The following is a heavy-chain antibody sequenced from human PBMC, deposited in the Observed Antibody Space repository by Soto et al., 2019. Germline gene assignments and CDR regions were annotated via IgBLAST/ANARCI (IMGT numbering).Heavy chain of an antibody. Sequence: LRLSCAASRFAFANYEMHWVRQAPGKGLDWVAYINGGGDVKYYADSVEGRFTISRDNAKNALFLQMDNLRAEDTAIYYCARLSGDGFWKSYSPYNLFESWGQGALVTVSS. V-gene: IGHV3-48*03. D-gene: IGHD3-3*01. CDR2: INGGGDVK. CDR1: RFAFANYE. J-gene: IGHJ5*01. CDR3: ARLSGDGFWKSYSPYNLFES.